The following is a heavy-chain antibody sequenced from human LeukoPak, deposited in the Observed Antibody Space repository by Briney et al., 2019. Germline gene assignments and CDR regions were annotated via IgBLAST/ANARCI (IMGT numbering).Heavy chain of an antibody. CDR1: GFTFSSYW. D-gene: IGHD3-10*01. CDR2: IKQDGSEK. J-gene: IGHJ4*02. CDR3: ARGIRGVIPYYFDY. Sequence: GGSLRLSCAASGFTFSSYWMSWVRQAPGKGLEWVANIKQDGSEKYYVDSVKGRFTISRDNAKNSLYLQMNSLRAEDTAVYYCARGIRGVIPYYFDYWGQGTLVTVSP. V-gene: IGHV3-7*01.